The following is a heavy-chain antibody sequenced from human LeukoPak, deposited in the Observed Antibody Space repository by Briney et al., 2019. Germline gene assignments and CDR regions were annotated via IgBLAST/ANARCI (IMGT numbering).Heavy chain of an antibody. D-gene: IGHD6-13*01. CDR3: AKGLEGSSWYYFDY. J-gene: IGHJ4*02. Sequence: GGSLRLSCAASGFNFSIYSMNWVRQAPGKGLEWVSYITRSSTTIYYADSVKGRFTISRDNAKNSLYLQMNSLRAEDTALYYCAKGLEGSSWYYFDYWGQGTLVTVSS. CDR2: ITRSSTTI. V-gene: IGHV3-48*01. CDR1: GFNFSIYS.